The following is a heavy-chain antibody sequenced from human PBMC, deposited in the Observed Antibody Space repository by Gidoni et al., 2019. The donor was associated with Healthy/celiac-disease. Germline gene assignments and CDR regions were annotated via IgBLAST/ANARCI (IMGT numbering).Heavy chain of an antibody. D-gene: IGHD3-22*01. CDR1: GFTFSSYA. Sequence: EVQLLESGGGLVQPGGSLRLSCAASGFTFSSYAMSCVRQAPGKGLEWVLAISGSGGSTYYADSVKGRFTISRDNSKNTLYLQMNSLRAEDTAVYYCARRACSSTSCYEYYYDSSGYWAHFDYWGQGTLVTVSS. J-gene: IGHJ4*02. V-gene: IGHV3-23*01. CDR2: ISGSGGST. CDR3: ARRACSSTSCYEYYYDSSGYWAHFDY.